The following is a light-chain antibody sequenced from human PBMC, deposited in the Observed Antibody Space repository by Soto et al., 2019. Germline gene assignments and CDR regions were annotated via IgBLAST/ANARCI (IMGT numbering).Light chain of an antibody. Sequence: DIQMIQSPSSLFASVGDRVTITCQATQDINIYLNWYQQKPGKAPNLLIYDASNLEIGVPSRFSGSGSGTHFTFTISSLQTEDIGTYYCQQYDILPITFGRGTRLEMK. V-gene: IGKV1-33*01. J-gene: IGKJ5*01. CDR1: QDINIY. CDR3: QQYDILPIT. CDR2: DAS.